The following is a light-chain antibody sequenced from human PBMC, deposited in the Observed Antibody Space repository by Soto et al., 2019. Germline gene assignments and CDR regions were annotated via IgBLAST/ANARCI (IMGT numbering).Light chain of an antibody. CDR3: QQSASSVT. V-gene: IGKV3-20*01. Sequence: EILLPQSPDSLSLSPGDRATLACRASQSFSSTFFAWYQQKPGQAPRLLIYGASSRATGIPDRFSGSGSGTDFTLTISRLEPEDFAVYYCQQSASSVTFGQGTKVEIK. J-gene: IGKJ1*01. CDR1: QSFSSTF. CDR2: GAS.